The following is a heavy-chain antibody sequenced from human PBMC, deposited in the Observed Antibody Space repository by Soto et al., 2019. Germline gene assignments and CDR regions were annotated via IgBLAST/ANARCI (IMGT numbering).Heavy chain of an antibody. J-gene: IGHJ4*02. D-gene: IGHD2-15*01. Sequence: SATLSLTCTVSEVSVSNPYYWTWLRQRPGEGLEWIGYIFYSGNTYYNPSLKGRASFSLDTSKNQFSLKLSSVTAADTAVYYCARTAGYQPLPYSGSFDYWGQGTLVTVSS. V-gene: IGHV4-31*03. CDR1: EVSVSNPYY. CDR2: IFYSGNT. CDR3: ARTAGYQPLPYSGSFDY.